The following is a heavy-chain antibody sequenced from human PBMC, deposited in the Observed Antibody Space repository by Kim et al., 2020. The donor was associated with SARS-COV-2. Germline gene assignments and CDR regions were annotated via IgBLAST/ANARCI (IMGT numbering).Heavy chain of an antibody. V-gene: IGHV4-59*01. CDR1: GGSISSYY. Sequence: SETLSLTCTVSGGSISSYYWSWIRQPPGKGLEWIGYIYYSGSTNYNPSLKSRVTISVDTSKNQFSLKLSSVTAADTAVYYCAREKADTAMRGWGMDVWG. CDR3: AREKADTAMRGWGMDV. D-gene: IGHD5-18*01. CDR2: IYYSGST. J-gene: IGHJ6*02.